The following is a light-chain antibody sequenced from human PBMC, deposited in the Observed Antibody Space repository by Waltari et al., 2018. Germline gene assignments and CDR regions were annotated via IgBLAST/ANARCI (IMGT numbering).Light chain of an antibody. J-gene: IGLJ2*01. Sequence: NFMPTQPHSVSESPGKTVTISCTRSSGSIASNYVQWYQQRPGSAPTTVIYEDNQRPSGVPDRFSGSIDSSSNSASLTISGLKTEDEADYYCQSYDSSIYVVFGGGTKLTVL. CDR2: EDN. CDR3: QSYDSSIYVV. CDR1: SGSIASNY. V-gene: IGLV6-57*03.